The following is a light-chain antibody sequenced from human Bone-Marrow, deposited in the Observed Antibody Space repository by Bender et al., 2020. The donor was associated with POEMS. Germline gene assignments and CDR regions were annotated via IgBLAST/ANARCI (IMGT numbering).Light chain of an antibody. CDR3: NSYAGSNTWV. Sequence: QSVLTQPPSASGTPGQRVTISCSGGSIGRNPINWYQQLPGTAPRLVIYADDRRPSGVPDRFSGSKSVNTASLTVSGRQAEDEDDYYCNSYAGSNTWVFGGGTKLTVL. J-gene: IGLJ3*02. CDR2: ADD. V-gene: IGLV1-44*01. CDR1: SIGRNP.